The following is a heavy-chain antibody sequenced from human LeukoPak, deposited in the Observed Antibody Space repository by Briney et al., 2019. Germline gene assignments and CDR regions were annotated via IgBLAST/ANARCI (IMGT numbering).Heavy chain of an antibody. J-gene: IGHJ4*02. CDR1: GFTVSGTY. V-gene: IGHV3-66*02. CDR2: IYTGDST. CDR3: AKRGPVVYDS. Sequence: GGSLRLSCAASGFTVSGTYMSWVRQAPGKGLEWVSIIYTGDSTYYADSVKGRFTIYRDNSKNTLYLQMNSLRPEDTAVYYCAKRGPVVYDSWGLGTLVTVSS.